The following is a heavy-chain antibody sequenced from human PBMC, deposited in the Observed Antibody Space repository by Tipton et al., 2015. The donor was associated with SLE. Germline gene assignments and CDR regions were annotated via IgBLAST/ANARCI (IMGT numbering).Heavy chain of an antibody. CDR2: LCHSGST. D-gene: IGHD3-22*01. J-gene: IGHJ4*02. CDR3: ARYGSSGYYFDY. CDR1: GYSISSGYY. V-gene: IGHV4-38-2*01. Sequence: LRLSCAVSGYSISSGYYWGWIRQPPGKGLEWIGSLCHSGSTYYNQSLKSRVTISVVTSKNQFSLKLTSVTAANTAVYYCARYGSSGYYFDYWGQGTRVTVAS.